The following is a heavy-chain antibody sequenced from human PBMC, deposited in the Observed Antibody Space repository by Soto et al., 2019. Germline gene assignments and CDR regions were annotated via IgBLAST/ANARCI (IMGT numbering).Heavy chain of an antibody. CDR1: GFNTRFYS. CDR3: SKGEMSTIRNSFDP. V-gene: IGHV3-23*01. CDR2: LSRSGGAT. J-gene: IGHJ5*02. Sequence: GGSLSLSCTASGFNTRFYSMSWVRQTPGKGLEWVAALSRSGGATYYADSVRGRFTISRDASKDTLFLQMRNLRAEDTAIYYCSKGEMSTIRNSFDPWGQGTLVTVSS. D-gene: IGHD1-1*01.